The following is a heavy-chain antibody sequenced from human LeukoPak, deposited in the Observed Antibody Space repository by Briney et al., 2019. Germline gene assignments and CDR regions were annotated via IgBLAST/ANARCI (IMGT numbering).Heavy chain of an antibody. D-gene: IGHD3-10*01. V-gene: IGHV1-2*02. J-gene: IGHJ6*03. CDR1: GYTFTGYY. CDR2: INPNSGGT. Sequence: GASVKVSCKASGYTFTGYYMHWVRQAPGQGLEWMGWINPNSGGTNYAQKFQGRVTMTRDTSISAAYMELSRLRSDDTAVYYCARAWFGEKRYYYYYYMDVWGKGTTVTISS. CDR3: ARAWFGEKRYYYYYYMDV.